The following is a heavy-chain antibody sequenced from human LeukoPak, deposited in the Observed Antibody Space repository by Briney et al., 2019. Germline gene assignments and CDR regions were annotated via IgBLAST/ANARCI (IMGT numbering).Heavy chain of an antibody. CDR3: ARDSNPHDYGDYVGY. D-gene: IGHD4-17*01. V-gene: IGHV4-4*07. Sequence: SETLSLTCTVSGGSISSYYWSWIRQPPGKGLEWIGRIYTSGSTNHNPSLKSRVTMSVDTSKNQFSLKLSSVTAADTAVYYCARDSNPHDYGDYVGYWGQGTLVTVSS. CDR2: IYTSGST. CDR1: GGSISSYY. J-gene: IGHJ4*02.